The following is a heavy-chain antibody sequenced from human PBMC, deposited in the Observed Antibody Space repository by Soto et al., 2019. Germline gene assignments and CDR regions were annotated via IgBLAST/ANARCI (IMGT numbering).Heavy chain of an antibody. CDR3: AKDRYCSSISCYDAFDI. D-gene: IGHD2-2*01. Sequence: QVQLVESGGGVVQPGRSLRLSCAASGFTFSSYGMHWVRQAPGKGLEWVAVISYDGSNKYYADSVKGRFTISRDNSKNTLYLQMNSLRAEDTAVYYCAKDRYCSSISCYDAFDIWGQGTMVTVSS. V-gene: IGHV3-30*18. J-gene: IGHJ3*02. CDR1: GFTFSSYG. CDR2: ISYDGSNK.